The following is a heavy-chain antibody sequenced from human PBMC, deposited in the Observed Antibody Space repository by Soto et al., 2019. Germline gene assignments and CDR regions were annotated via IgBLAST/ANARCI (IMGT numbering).Heavy chain of an antibody. CDR3: TSGPPSGYSLRPERY. D-gene: IGHD3-22*01. CDR1: GGTFSSYT. V-gene: IGHV1-69*02. Sequence: QVQLVQSGAEVKKPGSSVKVSCKASGGTFSSYTISWVRQAPGQGLEWMGRIIPILGIANYAQKFQGRVTITADKPTFTAYMELSSLRSEDTAVYYCTSGPPSGYSLRPERYWGQGTLVTVSS. CDR2: IIPILGIA. J-gene: IGHJ4*02.